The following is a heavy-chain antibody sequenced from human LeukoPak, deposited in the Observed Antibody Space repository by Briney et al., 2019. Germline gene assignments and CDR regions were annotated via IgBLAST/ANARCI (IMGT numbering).Heavy chain of an antibody. V-gene: IGHV3-66*01. CDR2: IYSGGST. CDR3: ARVDSSNAFDI. Sequence: GGSLRLSCAASGFLFSRHSMNWVRQAPGKGLEWVSVIYSGGSTYYADSVKGRFTISRDNSKNTLYLQMNSLRAEDTAVYYCARVDSSNAFDIWGQGTMVTVSS. D-gene: IGHD2-2*03. CDR1: GFLFSRHS. J-gene: IGHJ3*02.